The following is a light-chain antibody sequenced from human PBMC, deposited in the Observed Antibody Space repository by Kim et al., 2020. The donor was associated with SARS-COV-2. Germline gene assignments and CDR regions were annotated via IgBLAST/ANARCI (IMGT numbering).Light chain of an antibody. CDR2: RNS. V-gene: IGLV3-9*01. CDR3: QVWDSTTGV. Sequence: SGARGQTARITCGGNNIGSKNVHWYQQKPGQAPVLVIYRNSNRPSGIPERFSGSNSGNTATLTISRAQAGDEADYYCQVWDSTTGVFGAGTKVTV. CDR1: NIGSKN. J-gene: IGLJ1*01.